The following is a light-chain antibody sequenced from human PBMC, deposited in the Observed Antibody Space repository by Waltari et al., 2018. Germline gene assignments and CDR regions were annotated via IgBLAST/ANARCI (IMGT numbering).Light chain of an antibody. CDR1: SSDVGGSKY. J-gene: IGLJ2*01. CDR3: TSYTSSSSSAYVV. Sequence: QSALTQPASVSGSPGQSITISCTGTSSDVGGSKYVSWYQHHPGKAPKLMSYHVRKRPSGVSNRFPGSKSGNTASLTISGLQSEDETDYYCTSYTSSSSSAYVVFGGGTKLTVL. CDR2: HVR. V-gene: IGLV2-14*03.